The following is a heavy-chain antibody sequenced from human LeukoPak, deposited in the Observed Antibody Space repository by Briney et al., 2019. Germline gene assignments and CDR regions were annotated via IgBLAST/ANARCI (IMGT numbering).Heavy chain of an antibody. V-gene: IGHV3-20*04. CDR1: GFAFDDHG. Sequence: PGGSLRLSCAASGFAFDDHGMSWVRQAPGKGLEWVRGINWNGGSKGYADSVKGRFTISRDNAKNSLFLQMNSLRVEDTALYYCARGGSYQYYYYYMDVWGKGTTVTVSS. CDR3: ARGGSYQYYYYYMDV. J-gene: IGHJ6*03. CDR2: INWNGGSK. D-gene: IGHD1-26*01.